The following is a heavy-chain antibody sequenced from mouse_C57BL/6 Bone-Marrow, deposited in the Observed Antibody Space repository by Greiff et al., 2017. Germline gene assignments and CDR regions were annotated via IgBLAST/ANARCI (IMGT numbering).Heavy chain of an antibody. V-gene: IGHV1-64*01. CDR2: IHPNSGST. Sequence: VQLQQPGAELVKPGASVKLSCKASGYTFTSYWMHWVKQRPGQGLEWIGMIHPNSGSTNYNEKFKSKATLTVDKSSSTAYMQLSSLTSEDSAVYYCARRGYYGSSYGYFDVWGTGTTVTVSS. CDR3: ARRGYYGSSYGYFDV. CDR1: GYTFTSYW. D-gene: IGHD1-1*01. J-gene: IGHJ1*03.